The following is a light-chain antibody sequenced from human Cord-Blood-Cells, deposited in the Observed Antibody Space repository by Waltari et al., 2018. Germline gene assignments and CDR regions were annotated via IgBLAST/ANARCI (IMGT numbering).Light chain of an antibody. Sequence: DIQMTQSPSTLSASVGDRVTITCRASQSISSWLAWYQQKPGKAPKLLIYDASRLESGVPSRFRGSGSGTEFNLTIRSLQPDDFATYYCQQYNSYLWTFGQGTKVEIK. CDR3: QQYNSYLWT. CDR2: DAS. V-gene: IGKV1-5*01. J-gene: IGKJ1*01. CDR1: QSISSW.